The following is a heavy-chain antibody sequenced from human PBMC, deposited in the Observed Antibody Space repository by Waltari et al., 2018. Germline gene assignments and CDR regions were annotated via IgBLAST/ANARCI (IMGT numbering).Heavy chain of an antibody. Sequence: EVQLLESGGGLVQPGGSLSLSCAAPGLTFRSHAMRWVRQAPGKGLQWVSAISGSGDRTYYADSVKGRFAISRDNSKNTLYLQMNSLRVEDTAVYYCAKVYSSGYLFDYWGQGTLVTVSS. CDR1: GLTFRSHA. CDR2: ISGSGDRT. V-gene: IGHV3-23*01. J-gene: IGHJ4*02. CDR3: AKVYSSGYLFDY. D-gene: IGHD3-22*01.